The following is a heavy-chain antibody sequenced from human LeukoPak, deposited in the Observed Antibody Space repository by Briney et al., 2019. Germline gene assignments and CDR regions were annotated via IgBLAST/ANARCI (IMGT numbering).Heavy chain of an antibody. CDR2: ISGSGGST. CDR1: GFTFSSYA. D-gene: IGHD2-2*01. Sequence: PGGSLRHSCAASGFTFSSYAMSWVRQAPGKGLEWVSAISGSGGSTYYADSVKGRFTISRDNSKNTLYLQMNSLRAEDTAVYYCAKEIVVVPAARTGMDVWGQGTTVTVSS. V-gene: IGHV3-23*01. J-gene: IGHJ6*02. CDR3: AKEIVVVPAARTGMDV.